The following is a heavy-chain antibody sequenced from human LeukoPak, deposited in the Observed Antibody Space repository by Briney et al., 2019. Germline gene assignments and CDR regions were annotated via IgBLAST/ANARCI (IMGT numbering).Heavy chain of an antibody. CDR1: GFTFSNYA. D-gene: IGHD4-17*01. CDR3: ARLYGDYDLDY. J-gene: IGHJ4*02. Sequence: GGSLRLSCAASGFTFSNYAMSWVRQAPGKGLEWVSAISGSASSTYHADSVKGRFTISRDNSKNTLYLQMNSLRAEDTAVYYCARLYGDYDLDYWGQGTLVTVSS. V-gene: IGHV3-23*01. CDR2: ISGSASST.